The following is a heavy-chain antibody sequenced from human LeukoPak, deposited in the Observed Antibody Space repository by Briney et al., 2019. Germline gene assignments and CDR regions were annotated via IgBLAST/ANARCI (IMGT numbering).Heavy chain of an antibody. V-gene: IGHV3-33*06. CDR3: AKVVQYTASTGTGLDY. J-gene: IGHJ4*02. D-gene: IGHD6-13*01. CDR1: GFTFFNYG. CDR2: IWNDGSYK. Sequence: GGSLRLSCAASGFTFFNYGMHWVRQAPGKGLDWGAVIWNDGSYKYYVDPVKGRFTISRDNPKNTLYLQMNSLRAEDTAIYYCAKVVQYTASTGTGLDYWGQGTLVTVSS.